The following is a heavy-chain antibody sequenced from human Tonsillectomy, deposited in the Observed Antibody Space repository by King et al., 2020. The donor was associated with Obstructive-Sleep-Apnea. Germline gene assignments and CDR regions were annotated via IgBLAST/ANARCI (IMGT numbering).Heavy chain of an antibody. CDR3: ARMGDSSGYDY. J-gene: IGHJ4*02. D-gene: IGHD3-22*01. CDR2: IYFSGST. Sequence: QLQESGPGLVKPSQTLSLTCAVSGGSISSGGYSWSWIRQPPGKGLEWIGFIYFSGSTYYNPSLKSRVTISEDTSKNLFSLKLSSVTAADTAVYYCARMGDSSGYDYWGQGTLVTVSS. CDR1: GGSISSGGYS. V-gene: IGHV4-30-4*07.